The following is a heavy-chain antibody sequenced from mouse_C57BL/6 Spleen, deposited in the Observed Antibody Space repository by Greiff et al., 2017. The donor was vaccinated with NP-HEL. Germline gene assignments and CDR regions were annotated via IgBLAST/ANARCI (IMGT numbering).Heavy chain of an antibody. J-gene: IGHJ2*01. Sequence: VQLQQSGAELARPGASVKLSCKASGYTFTSYGISWVKQRTGQGLEWIGEIYPRSGNTYYNEKFKGKATLTADKSSSTAYMELRSLTSEDAAVYFCARLGSSPYFDYWGQGTTLTVSS. CDR1: GYTFTSYG. V-gene: IGHV1-81*01. D-gene: IGHD1-1*01. CDR3: ARLGSSPYFDY. CDR2: IYPRSGNT.